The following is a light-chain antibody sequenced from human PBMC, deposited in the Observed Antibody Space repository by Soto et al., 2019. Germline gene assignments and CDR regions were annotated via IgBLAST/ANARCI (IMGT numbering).Light chain of an antibody. Sequence: DIQMTQSPSTLSASVGDRVTITCRASQSISSWLAWYQQKPGKAPKLLIYQASSLKSGVPSRFSGSGSATEFTLTISSLQPDDGATYYCEDSSSSSGLTFGGGTKVDIK. CDR2: QAS. V-gene: IGKV1-5*03. CDR1: QSISSW. CDR3: EDSSSSSGLT. J-gene: IGKJ4*01.